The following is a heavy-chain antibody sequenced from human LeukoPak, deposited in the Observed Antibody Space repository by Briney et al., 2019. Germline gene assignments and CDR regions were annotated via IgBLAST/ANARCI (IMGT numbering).Heavy chain of an antibody. CDR3: ARVPAKRSTMIVVVIPQTHDDAFDI. CDR2: MNPNSGNT. V-gene: IGHV1-8*02. Sequence: ASVKVSCKASGYTFTSYDINWVRQATGQGLEWMGWMNPNSGNTGYAQKFQGRVTMTRNTSISTAYMELSSLRSEDTAVYYCARVPAKRSTMIVVVIPQTHDDAFDIWGQGTMVTVSS. D-gene: IGHD3-22*01. J-gene: IGHJ3*02. CDR1: GYTFTSYD.